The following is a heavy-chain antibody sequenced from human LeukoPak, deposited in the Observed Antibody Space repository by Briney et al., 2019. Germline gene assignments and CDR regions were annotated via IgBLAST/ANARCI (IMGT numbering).Heavy chain of an antibody. D-gene: IGHD2-2*01. Sequence: ASVKVSCKASGYTFTSYGISWVRQAPGQGLEWMGWISAYNGNTNYAQKLQGRVTMTTDTSTSTAYMELRSLRSDDTAVYYCARPYCSSTSCYEGWGYFDYWGQGTLVTVSS. CDR1: GYTFTSYG. J-gene: IGHJ4*02. V-gene: IGHV1-18*01. CDR2: ISAYNGNT. CDR3: ARPYCSSTSCYEGWGYFDY.